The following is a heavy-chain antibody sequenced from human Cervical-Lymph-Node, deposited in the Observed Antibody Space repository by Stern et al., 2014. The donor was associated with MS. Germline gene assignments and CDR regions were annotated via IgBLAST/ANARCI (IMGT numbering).Heavy chain of an antibody. D-gene: IGHD6-6*01. Sequence: QLQLQESGPGLVKPSETLSLTCTVSGGSTSSYYWSWIRQPPGKGLEWIGYISSSGGTKYNPSLKSRVTISLDTSKNQFSLNRSSVTAADTAVYYCARGYTTSSGRPDYWGQGTLVTVSS. CDR1: GGSTSSYY. J-gene: IGHJ4*02. CDR2: ISSSGGT. V-gene: IGHV4-4*08. CDR3: ARGYTTSSGRPDY.